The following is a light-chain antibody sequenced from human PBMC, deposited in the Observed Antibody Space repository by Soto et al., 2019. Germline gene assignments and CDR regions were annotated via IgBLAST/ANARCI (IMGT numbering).Light chain of an antibody. CDR2: DAA. V-gene: IGKV1-39*01. CDR1: QNINTY. CDR3: QQTSSAPFT. J-gene: IGKJ3*01. Sequence: DIQMTQSPYSLSAAVGDRVTIACRASQNINTYLNWYQQKPGKAPKLLIFDAASLLSVVPSRFSGGGSRTDFTLTITCRQPADLATCYCQQTSSAPFTFGPGT.